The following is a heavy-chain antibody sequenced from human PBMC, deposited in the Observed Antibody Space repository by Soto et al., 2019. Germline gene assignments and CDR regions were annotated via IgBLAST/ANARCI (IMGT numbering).Heavy chain of an antibody. J-gene: IGHJ5*02. CDR2: INPNSGGT. V-gene: IGHV1-2*02. D-gene: IGHD3-22*01. CDR3: ARDRARDLIVVVTELDP. CDR1: GYTFTGYY. Sequence: GASVKVSCKASGYTFTGYYMHWVRQAPGQGLEWMGWINPNSGGTNYAQKFQGRVTMTRDTSISTAYMELSRLRSDDTAVYYCARDRARDLIVVVTELDPWGEGTLVTVSS.